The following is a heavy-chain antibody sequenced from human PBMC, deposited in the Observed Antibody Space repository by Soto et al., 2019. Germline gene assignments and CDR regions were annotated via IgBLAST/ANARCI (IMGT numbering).Heavy chain of an antibody. V-gene: IGHV4-34*01. CDR1: GGSFSGYY. Sequence: QVQLQQWGAGLLKPSETLSLTCAVYGGSFSGYYWSWIRQPPGKGLEWIGEINHSGSTNYNPSLTSRVTISVDTSKNHFSLKLSSVTAADTAVYYCARGGIAARHFDYWGQGSLVTVSS. D-gene: IGHD6-6*01. CDR2: INHSGST. J-gene: IGHJ4*02. CDR3: ARGGIAARHFDY.